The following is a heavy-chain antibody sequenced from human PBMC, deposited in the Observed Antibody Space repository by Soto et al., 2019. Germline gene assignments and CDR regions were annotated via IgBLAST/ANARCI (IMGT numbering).Heavy chain of an antibody. CDR3: AIFWSGYNYYYGMDV. CDR2: ISSSSSYI. J-gene: IGHJ6*02. CDR1: GFTFSSYS. D-gene: IGHD3-3*01. Sequence: EVQLVESGGGLVKPGGSLRLSCAASGFTFSSYSMNWVRQAPGKGLEWVSSISSSSSYIYYADSVKGRFTISRDNAKNSLYLQMNRLRAEDTAVYYCAIFWSGYNYYYGMDVWGQGTTVTVSS. V-gene: IGHV3-21*01.